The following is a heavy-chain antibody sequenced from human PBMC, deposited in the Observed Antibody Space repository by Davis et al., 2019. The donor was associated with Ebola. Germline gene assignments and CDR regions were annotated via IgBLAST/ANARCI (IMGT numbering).Heavy chain of an antibody. CDR3: AKAFGGWVGIHD. J-gene: IGHJ4*02. Sequence: GESLKISCAASGFTFSSYAMSWVRQAPGKGLEWVSAISGSGGSTYYADSVKGRFTISRDNSKNTLYLQMNSLRAEDTAVYYCAKAFGGWVGIHDWGQGTLVTVSS. V-gene: IGHV3-23*01. CDR2: ISGSGGST. CDR1: GFTFSSYA. D-gene: IGHD3-16*01.